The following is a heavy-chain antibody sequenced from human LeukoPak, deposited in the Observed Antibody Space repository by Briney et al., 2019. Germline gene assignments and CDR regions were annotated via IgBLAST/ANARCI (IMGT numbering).Heavy chain of an antibody. CDR3: AKDPPNYYYDSSGYYGSDRFDY. CDR1: GFTFSSYA. V-gene: IGHV3-23*01. D-gene: IGHD3-22*01. J-gene: IGHJ4*02. CDR2: ISGSGGST. Sequence: GGSLRLSCAASGFTFSSYAMSWVRQAPGKGLEWVSAISGSGGSTYYADSVKGRFTISRDNSKNTLYLQMNSLRAEDTAVYYCAKDPPNYYYDSSGYYGSDRFDYWGQGTLVTVSS.